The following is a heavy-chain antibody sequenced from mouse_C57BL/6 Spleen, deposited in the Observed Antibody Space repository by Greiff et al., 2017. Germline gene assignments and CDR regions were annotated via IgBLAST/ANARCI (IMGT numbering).Heavy chain of an antibody. Sequence: EVKLQESGAELVRPGASVKLSCTASGFNIKDDYMHWVKQRPEQGLEWIGWIDPENGDTEYASKFQGKATITADTSSNTAYLQLSSLTSEDTAVYYCTTNYYGSEGYWGQGTTLTVSS. CDR1: GFNIKDDY. D-gene: IGHD1-1*01. CDR3: TTNYYGSEGY. V-gene: IGHV14-4*01. CDR2: IDPENGDT. J-gene: IGHJ2*01.